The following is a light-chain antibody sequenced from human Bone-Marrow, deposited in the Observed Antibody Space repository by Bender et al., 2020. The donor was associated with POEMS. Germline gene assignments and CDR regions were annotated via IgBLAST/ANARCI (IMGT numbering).Light chain of an antibody. CDR2: DVN. Sequence: QSALTQPASVSGSPGQSITISCTGTSSDVGAYSSVSWYQQHPGKAPKLLIYDVNNRPSGVSNRFSGSKSGNTASLTISGLLAEDEADYYCCSYAGTSTYVFGTGTKVTVL. J-gene: IGLJ1*01. CDR1: SSDVGAYSS. CDR3: CSYAGTSTYV. V-gene: IGLV2-14*01.